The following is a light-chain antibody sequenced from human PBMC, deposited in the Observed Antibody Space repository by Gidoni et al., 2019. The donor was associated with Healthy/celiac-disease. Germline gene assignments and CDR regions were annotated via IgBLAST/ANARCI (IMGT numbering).Light chain of an antibody. Sequence: EILMTQSPATLPVSPGERATLSCRASQSVSSNLAWYQQQPGQAPRLLIYGAATRATGIPARFSGSGSGTEFTLTISSLQSEDFEVYYCQHQGTFGQGTKLEIK. CDR3: QHQGT. CDR1: QSVSSN. V-gene: IGKV3-15*01. CDR2: GAA. J-gene: IGKJ2*01.